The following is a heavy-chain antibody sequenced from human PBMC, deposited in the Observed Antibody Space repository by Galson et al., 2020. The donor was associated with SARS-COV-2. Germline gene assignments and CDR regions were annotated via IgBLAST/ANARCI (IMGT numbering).Heavy chain of an antibody. Sequence: GESLKISCAASGFTFSSNYMSWIRQAPGKGLEWVSHSHPSGADTKYADSVRGRFTISRDNAKNSLYLQMNSLNAEDTAVYYCARDRRITILGGQGTLVTVSS. J-gene: IGHJ4*02. CDR1: GFTFSSNY. V-gene: IGHV3-11*06. D-gene: IGHD3-3*01. CDR2: SHPSGADT. CDR3: ARDRRITIL.